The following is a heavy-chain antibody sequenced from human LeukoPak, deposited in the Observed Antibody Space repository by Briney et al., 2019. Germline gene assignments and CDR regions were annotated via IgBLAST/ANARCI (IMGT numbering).Heavy chain of an antibody. Sequence: ASVKVSCKASGYTFTSYGISWVRQAPGQGLEWMGWFSAYNGNTNYAQKLQGRVTMTTDTSTSTGYMELRSLRSDDTAVYYCARVAEWELTFFDYWGQGTLVTVSS. CDR1: GYTFTSYG. J-gene: IGHJ4*02. CDR2: FSAYNGNT. CDR3: ARVAEWELTFFDY. D-gene: IGHD1-26*01. V-gene: IGHV1-18*01.